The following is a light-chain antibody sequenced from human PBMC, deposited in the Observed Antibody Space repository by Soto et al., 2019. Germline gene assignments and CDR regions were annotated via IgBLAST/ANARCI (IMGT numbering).Light chain of an antibody. CDR3: SSHTSSSTLVV. Sequence: QSALTQPASVSGSPGQSISISCDGGDNYVSWYQQHPGKAPKLIIYDVGDRPTGVSSRFSGSQSGNTASLTISGLQAEDEVDYYCSSHTSSSTLVVFGGGTKVTVL. CDR1: DGGDNY. CDR2: DVG. V-gene: IGLV2-14*01. J-gene: IGLJ2*01.